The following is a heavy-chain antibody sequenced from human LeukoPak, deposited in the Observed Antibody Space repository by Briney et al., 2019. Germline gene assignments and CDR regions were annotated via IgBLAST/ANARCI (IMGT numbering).Heavy chain of an antibody. CDR1: GFTFSSYG. Sequence: GGSLRLSCAGSGFTFSSYGMHWVRRAPGKGLEWVAVISYDGSNKYYADSVKGRFTISRDNSKNTLYLQMNSLRAEDTTMYCCAEGSRYSGSPWYFDYWDQGTLVTVSS. V-gene: IGHV3-30*18. J-gene: IGHJ4*02. D-gene: IGHD1-26*01. CDR2: ISYDGSNK. CDR3: AEGSRYSGSPWYFDY.